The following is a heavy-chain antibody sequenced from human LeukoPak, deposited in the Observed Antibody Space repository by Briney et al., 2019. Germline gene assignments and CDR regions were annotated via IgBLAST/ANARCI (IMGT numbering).Heavy chain of an antibody. D-gene: IGHD7-27*01. J-gene: IGHJ4*02. CDR3: ARWNWGFFDY. CDR2: INHSGST. V-gene: IGHV4-34*01. CDR1: GGSFSGYY. Sequence: PSETLSLTCAVYGGSFSGYYWSWIRQPPGKGLEWIGEINHSGSTNYNPSLKSRVTISVDTSKNQFSLKLSSVTAADTAVYYCARWNWGFFDYWGQGTLVTVSS.